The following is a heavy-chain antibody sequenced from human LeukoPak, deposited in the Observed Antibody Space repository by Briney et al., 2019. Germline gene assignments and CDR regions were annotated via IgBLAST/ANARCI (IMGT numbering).Heavy chain of an antibody. CDR2: IRYDGSNK. D-gene: IGHD3-3*01. Sequence: GGSLRLSCAASGFTFSSYGMHWVRQAPGKGLEWVAFIRYDGSNKYYADSVKGRFTISRDNSKNTLYLQMNSLRAEDTAVYYCAKDLGFLEWFFDYWGQGTLVSVSS. CDR3: AKDLGFLEWFFDY. J-gene: IGHJ4*02. CDR1: GFTFSSYG. V-gene: IGHV3-30*02.